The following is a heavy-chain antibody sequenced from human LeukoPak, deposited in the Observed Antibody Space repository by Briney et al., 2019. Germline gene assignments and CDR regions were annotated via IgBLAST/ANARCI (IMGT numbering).Heavy chain of an antibody. CDR2: IDNGGST. D-gene: IGHD6-6*01. CDR1: GFTVSSNY. V-gene: IGHV3-53*01. CDR3: ARDGSARALGN. Sequence: PGGYLRLSCAASGFTVSSNYMSWVRQAPGKGLEWVSVIDNGGSTYYADSVKGRFTISRDNSKNTLYLQMNSLRAEDTAVYYCARDGSARALGNWGQGTLVSVSS. J-gene: IGHJ4*02.